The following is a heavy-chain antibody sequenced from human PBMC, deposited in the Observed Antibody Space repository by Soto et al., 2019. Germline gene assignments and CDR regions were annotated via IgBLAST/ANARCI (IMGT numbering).Heavy chain of an antibody. V-gene: IGHV4-30-4*01. CDR2: VYYSGTT. Sequence: SETLSLTCTVSGASINNNDYYWSWIRQTPGKGLEWIGYVYYSGTTDYIPSLKSRLSMSIDKSQNQFTLKLNSVTAADTATYYCSRMSDLYAKGYLEPCSRGTCVTVCS. CDR1: GASINNNDYY. D-gene: IGHD3-16*01. CDR3: SRMSDLYAKGYLEP. J-gene: IGHJ2*01.